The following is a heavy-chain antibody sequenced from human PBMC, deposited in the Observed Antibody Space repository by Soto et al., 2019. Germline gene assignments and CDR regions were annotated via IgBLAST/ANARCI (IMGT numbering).Heavy chain of an antibody. D-gene: IGHD2-2*01. J-gene: IGHJ4*02. V-gene: IGHV3-30*18. CDR3: AKEARKPALGTGYYFDN. CDR2: ISDDGINK. Sequence: QVQLVESGGGVVQPGRSLRLSCAASGFTFSTYAMHWVRQAPGKGLEWVAIISDDGINKSYADSVKGRFTISRDDSKNTLYLQMDSPKTEDTAVYYCAKEARKPALGTGYYFDNWGQGALVTVSS. CDR1: GFTFSTYA.